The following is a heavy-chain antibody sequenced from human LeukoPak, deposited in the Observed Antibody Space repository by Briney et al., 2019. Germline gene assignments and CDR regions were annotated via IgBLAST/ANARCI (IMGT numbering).Heavy chain of an antibody. CDR2: INSDGSIT. CDR3: ARDAVDTANAV. CDR1: GFTFTTFW. Sequence: GGSLRLSCAASGFTFTTFWMHWVRQAPGKGLVWVSHINSDGSITSYADSVKGRFTISRDNAKNTLYLQMNSLRAEDTAVYYCARDAVDTANAVWGQGTTVTVSS. D-gene: IGHD5-18*01. J-gene: IGHJ6*02. V-gene: IGHV3-74*01.